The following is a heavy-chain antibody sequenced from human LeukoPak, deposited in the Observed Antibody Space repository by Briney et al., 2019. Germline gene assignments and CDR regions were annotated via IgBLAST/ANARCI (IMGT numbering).Heavy chain of an antibody. J-gene: IGHJ4*02. CDR2: FSGDDTGT. CDR3: VREGAGFLPGY. CDR1: GFTFSSYA. Sequence: GGSLRLSCAASGFTFSSYARTWVRQAPGKGLEWVSAFSGDDTGTYFADSVKGRFTTSRDSSKNTLYLQMNSLRAEDTAVYYCVREGAGFLPGYWGQGTLVTVSS. V-gene: IGHV3-23*01. D-gene: IGHD3-3*01.